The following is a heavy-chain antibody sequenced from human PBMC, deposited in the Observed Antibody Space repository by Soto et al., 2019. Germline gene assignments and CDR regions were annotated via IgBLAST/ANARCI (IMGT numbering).Heavy chain of an antibody. J-gene: IGHJ4*02. CDR3: ARDPRHAVGGATLRGMGFGFDY. V-gene: IGHV4-59*01. D-gene: IGHD1-26*01. CDR2: IYYSGST. Sequence: SETLSLTCTVSGGSISSYYWIWIRQPPGKGLEWIGYIYYSGSTNYNPSLKSRVTISVDTSKNQFSLKLSSVTAADTAVYYCARDPRHAVGGATLRGMGFGFDYWGQGTLVTVSS. CDR1: GGSISSYY.